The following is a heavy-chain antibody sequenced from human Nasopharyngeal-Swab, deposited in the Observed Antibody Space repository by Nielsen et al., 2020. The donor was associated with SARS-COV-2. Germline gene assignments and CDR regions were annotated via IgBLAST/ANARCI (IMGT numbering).Heavy chain of an antibody. J-gene: IGHJ3*02. CDR2: VSSSGGNT. D-gene: IGHD3-16*01. Sequence: GESLKISCAASGFSFSNYAMNWVRQAPGKGLECVSAVSSSGGNTYYAGSLKGRFTVSRDNSKNTVYLQMNSLRAEDTAIYYCAKERVMITFGGTYNAFDIWGQGTMVTVSS. CDR1: GFSFSNYA. CDR3: AKERVMITFGGTYNAFDI. V-gene: IGHV3-23*01.